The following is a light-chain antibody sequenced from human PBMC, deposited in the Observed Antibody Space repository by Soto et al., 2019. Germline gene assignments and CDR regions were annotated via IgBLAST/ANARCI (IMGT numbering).Light chain of an antibody. CDR3: QQYNNWPQT. CDR1: QSVSSN. Sequence: EIVMTQSQATLSVSPGERATLSCRASQSVSSNLAWYQQKPGQAPRLLIYGASTRATGIPARFSGSGSGTEFTLTISSLQSEDFAVYYCQQYNNWPQTFGHGTQVEI. CDR2: GAS. J-gene: IGKJ1*01. V-gene: IGKV3-15*01.